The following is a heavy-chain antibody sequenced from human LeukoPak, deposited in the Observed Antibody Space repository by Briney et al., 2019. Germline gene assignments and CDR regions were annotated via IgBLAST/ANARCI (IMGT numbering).Heavy chain of an antibody. CDR3: AREGYSSSWYYFDY. CDR2: IWYGGSNK. J-gene: IGHJ4*02. CDR1: GFTFSSYG. Sequence: GRSLRLSCAASGFTFSSYGMHWVRQAPGKGLEWVAVIWYGGSNKYYADSVKGRFTISRDNSKNTLYLQMNSLRAEDTAVYYCAREGYSSSWYYFDYWGQGTLVTVSS. D-gene: IGHD6-13*01. V-gene: IGHV3-33*01.